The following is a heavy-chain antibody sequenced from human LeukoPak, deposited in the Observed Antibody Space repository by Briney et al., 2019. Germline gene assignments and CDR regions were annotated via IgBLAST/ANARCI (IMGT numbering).Heavy chain of an antibody. J-gene: IGHJ5*02. V-gene: IGHV3-23*01. CDR3: AKSERFDP. CDR1: GFTFSNFA. CDR2: MSNRGGGT. Sequence: GGSLRLSCAASGFTFSNFAMSWVRQAPGKGLEWVSTMSNRGGGTHYADSVRGRFTISRDDSKNSPYLQMNSLRAEDTAVYYCAKSERFDPWGQGTLVTVSS.